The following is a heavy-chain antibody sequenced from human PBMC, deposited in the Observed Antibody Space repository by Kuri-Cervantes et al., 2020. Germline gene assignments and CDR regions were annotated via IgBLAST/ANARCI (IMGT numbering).Heavy chain of an antibody. CDR3: ARGLRITMVRGVIHQFDY. J-gene: IGHJ4*02. V-gene: IGHV3-30-3*01. D-gene: IGHD3-10*01. CDR1: GFTFSSYA. Sequence: GESLKISCAASGFTFSSYAMHWVRQAPGKGLEWVAVISYDGSNKYYADSVKGRFTISRDNSKNTLYLQMNSLRAEDTAVYYCARGLRITMVRGVIHQFDYWGQGTLVTVSS. CDR2: ISYDGSNK.